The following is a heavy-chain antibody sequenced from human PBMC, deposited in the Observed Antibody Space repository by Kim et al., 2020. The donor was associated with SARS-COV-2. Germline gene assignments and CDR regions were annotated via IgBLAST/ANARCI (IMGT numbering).Heavy chain of an antibody. CDR2: ISYDGSNK. D-gene: IGHD2-15*01. CDR3: AKGPVDIVVVVAAVPDY. CDR1: GFTFSSYA. V-gene: IGHV3-30*04. Sequence: GGSLRLSCAASGFTFSSYAMHWVHQAPGKGLEWVAVISYDGSNKYYADSVKGRFTISRDNSKNTLYLQMNSLRAEDTAVYYCAKGPVDIVVVVAAVPDY. J-gene: IGHJ4*01.